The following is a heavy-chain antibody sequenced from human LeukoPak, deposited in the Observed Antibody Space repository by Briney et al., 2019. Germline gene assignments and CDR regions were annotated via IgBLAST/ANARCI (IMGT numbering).Heavy chain of an antibody. Sequence: PSETLSLTCSVSGGSISSYYWSWIRQPPGKGLEWIGRIYTSGSTNYNPSLKSRVTMSVDTSKNQFSLKLSSVTAADTAVYYCARDQYYYGSGSHNFDYWGQGTLVTVSS. CDR2: IYTSGST. CDR1: GGSISSYY. V-gene: IGHV4-4*07. J-gene: IGHJ4*02. D-gene: IGHD3-10*01. CDR3: ARDQYYYGSGSHNFDY.